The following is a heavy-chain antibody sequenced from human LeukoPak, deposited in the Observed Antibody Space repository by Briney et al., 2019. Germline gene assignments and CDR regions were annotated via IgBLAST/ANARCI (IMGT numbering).Heavy chain of an antibody. CDR1: VYSFTVDG. D-gene: IGHD2-2*01. Sequence: ASVKVSCMASVYSFTVDGISWVRQAPGQGLGWMGWISAYKGDTNYAQNLQGGVTITTDTVPSTPYMELRGLRNDDTAVYYCARNYCSSTSCYPWFDLGPQGTLDSVS. CDR3: ARNYCSSTSCYPWFDL. V-gene: IGHV1-18*04. CDR2: ISAYKGDT. J-gene: IGHJ5*02.